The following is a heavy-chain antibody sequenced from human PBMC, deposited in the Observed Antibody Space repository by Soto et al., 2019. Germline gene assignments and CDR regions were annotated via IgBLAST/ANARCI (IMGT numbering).Heavy chain of an antibody. Sequence: QVQLQESGPGLVEPSQTLSLTCTASGGSISSVYYYWSWIRQPPGKGLEWIGHIYNSGSTYSNPSLKSRVTISVDTSKNQFSLNLSSVTATDTAVYYCARGPAGDKVDYWGQGTLVTVSS. CDR1: GGSISSVYYY. J-gene: IGHJ4*02. V-gene: IGHV4-30-4*01. D-gene: IGHD7-27*01. CDR3: ARGPAGDKVDY. CDR2: IYNSGST.